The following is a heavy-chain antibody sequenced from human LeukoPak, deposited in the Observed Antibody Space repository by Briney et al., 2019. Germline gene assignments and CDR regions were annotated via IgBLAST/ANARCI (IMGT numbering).Heavy chain of an antibody. CDR3: ARDGDSYGYGAVDY. CDR2: IWYDGSNK. D-gene: IGHD5-18*01. CDR1: GFTFSSYE. Sequence: GGSLRLSCAASGFTFSSYEMNWVRQAPGKGLEWVAVIWYDGSNKYYADSVKGRFTISRDNSKNTLYLQMNSLRAEDTAVYYCARDGDSYGYGAVDYWGQGTLVTVSS. V-gene: IGHV3-33*08. J-gene: IGHJ4*02.